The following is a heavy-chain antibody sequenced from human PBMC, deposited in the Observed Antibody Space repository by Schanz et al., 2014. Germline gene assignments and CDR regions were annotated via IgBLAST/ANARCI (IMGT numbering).Heavy chain of an antibody. CDR3: ARDRVGASSYFDY. CDR2: IGYDGSEK. Sequence: QVQLVESGGGVVQPGRSLRLSCATSGLNFDYYGMNWVRQAPGKGLEWVANIGYDGSEKYYVDSVKGRFTIARDNSKNTLFLQMDSLRVEDTAVYYCARDRVGASSYFDYWGQGTLVTVSS. D-gene: IGHD1-26*01. CDR1: GLNFDYYG. V-gene: IGHV3-33*01. J-gene: IGHJ4*02.